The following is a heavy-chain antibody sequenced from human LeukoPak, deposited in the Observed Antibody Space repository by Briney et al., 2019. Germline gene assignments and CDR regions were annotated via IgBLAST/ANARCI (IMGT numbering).Heavy chain of an antibody. J-gene: IGHJ4*02. D-gene: IGHD3-16*01. CDR1: GGSFSGYY. CDR3: AREGGLVDY. CDR2: INHSGST. V-gene: IGHV4-34*01. Sequence: SETLSLTCAVYGGSFSGYYWSWIRQPPGKGLEWIGEINHSGSTNYNPSLKSRVTISADTSKNEFSLKLSSVTAADTAVYYCAREGGLVDYWGQGILVTVSS.